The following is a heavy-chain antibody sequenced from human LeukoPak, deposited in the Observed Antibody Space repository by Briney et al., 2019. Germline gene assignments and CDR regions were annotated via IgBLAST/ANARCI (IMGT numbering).Heavy chain of an antibody. CDR3: ARTLKQWLAHDAFDI. D-gene: IGHD6-19*01. Sequence: KPSETLSLTCTVSGGSISSYYWSWIRQPPGKGLEWIGYIYYSGSTNYNPSLKSRVTISVDTSKNQFSLKLSSVTAADTAVYYCARTLKQWLAHDAFDIWGQGTMVTVSS. V-gene: IGHV4-59*01. CDR1: GGSISSYY. CDR2: IYYSGST. J-gene: IGHJ3*02.